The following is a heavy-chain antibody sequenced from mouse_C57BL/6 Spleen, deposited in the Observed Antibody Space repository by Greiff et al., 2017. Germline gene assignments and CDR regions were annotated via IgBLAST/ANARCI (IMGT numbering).Heavy chain of an antibody. CDR2: INPNNGGT. J-gene: IGHJ3*01. Sequence: VQLQQSGPELVKPGASVKIPCKASGYTFTDYNMDWVKQSHGKSLEWIGDINPNNGGTIYNQKFKGKATLTVDKSSSTAYMELRSLTSEDTAVYYCARPLHYYGSTSAWFAYWGQGTLVTVSA. D-gene: IGHD1-1*01. V-gene: IGHV1-18*01. CDR3: ARPLHYYGSTSAWFAY. CDR1: GYTFTDYN.